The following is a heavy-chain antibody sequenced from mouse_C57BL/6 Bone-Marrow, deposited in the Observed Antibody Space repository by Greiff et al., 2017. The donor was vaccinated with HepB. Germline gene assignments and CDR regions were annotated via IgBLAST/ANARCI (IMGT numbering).Heavy chain of an antibody. J-gene: IGHJ4*01. V-gene: IGHV5-4*01. CDR2: ISDGGSYT. CDR1: GFTFSSYA. D-gene: IGHD4-1*01. Sequence: EVMLVESGGGLVKPGGSLKLSCAASGFTFSSYAMSWVRQTPEKRLEWVATISDGGSYTYYPDNVKGRFTISRDNAKNNLYLQMSHLKSEDTAMYYCARDTHNWDAMDYWGQGTSVTVSS. CDR3: ARDTHNWDAMDY.